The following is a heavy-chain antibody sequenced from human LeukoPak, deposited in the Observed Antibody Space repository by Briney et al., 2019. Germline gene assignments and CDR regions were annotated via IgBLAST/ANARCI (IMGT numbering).Heavy chain of an antibody. Sequence: GGCLSLSCAASGFTFSNYWMNWVRHVPGRGLVWVSGINSDGSSTRYADSVKGRFTISRDNAKNTLYLQMNSLRADDTAVYYCARESKQLSDAFDIGGQGTMVTVSS. CDR2: INSDGSST. CDR1: GFTFSNYW. V-gene: IGHV3-74*01. J-gene: IGHJ3*02. D-gene: IGHD6-6*01. CDR3: ARESKQLSDAFDI.